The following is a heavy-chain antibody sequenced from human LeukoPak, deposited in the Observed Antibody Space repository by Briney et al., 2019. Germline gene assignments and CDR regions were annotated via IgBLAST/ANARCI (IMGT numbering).Heavy chain of an antibody. CDR3: AKDQRSWIQLWLMDV. CDR1: GFTFSSYW. V-gene: IGHV3-30*18. Sequence: GGSLRLSCAASGFTFSSYWMSWVRQAPGKGLEWVAVISYDGSNKYYADSVKGRFTISRDNSKNTLYLQTNSLRAEDTAVYYCAKDQRSWIQLWLMDVWGKGTTVTVSS. CDR2: ISYDGSNK. D-gene: IGHD5-18*01. J-gene: IGHJ6*04.